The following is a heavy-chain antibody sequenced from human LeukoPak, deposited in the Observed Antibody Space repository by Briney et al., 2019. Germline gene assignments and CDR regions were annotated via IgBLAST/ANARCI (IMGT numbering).Heavy chain of an antibody. D-gene: IGHD7-27*01. CDR2: TYYKSKWYN. CDR1: GDSVSSNSAV. J-gene: IGHJ4*02. V-gene: IGHV6-1*01. CDR3: ARGKKLGPFDS. Sequence: SQTLSLTCAISGDSVSSNSAVWNWIRQSPSRGLEWLGRTYYKSKWYNDYAESVQGPITVHPDTSKNHFSLQLNSVTPEDTAVYYCARGKKLGPFDSWGQGTLVTVSS.